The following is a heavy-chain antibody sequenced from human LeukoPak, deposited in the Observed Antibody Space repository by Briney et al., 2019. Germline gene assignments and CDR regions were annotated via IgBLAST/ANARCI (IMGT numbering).Heavy chain of an antibody. CDR2: VYYSGTT. D-gene: IGHD6-13*01. V-gene: IGHV4-59*04. J-gene: IGHJ5*02. Sequence: PSETLSLTCTVSGGSISSYYWSWIRQPPGQGLEWIGSVYYSGTTYYNPSLKSRVTVSVDTSKNQFSLRLTSVTAADTAVYHCARSSAAEGPTHNWFDPWGQGTLVTVSS. CDR3: ARSSAAEGPTHNWFDP. CDR1: GGSISSYY.